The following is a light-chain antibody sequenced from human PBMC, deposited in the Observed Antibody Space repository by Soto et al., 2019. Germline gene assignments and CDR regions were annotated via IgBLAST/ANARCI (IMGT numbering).Light chain of an antibody. CDR1: QGIGTY. J-gene: IGKJ4*01. CDR3: QHFWSYPPS. CDR2: ASS. V-gene: IGKV1-9*01. Sequence: DIQLTKSPSFLSESIGERVSITCRASQGIGTYLHWYQQKPGQAPRLLMFASSTLESGVQSRFSGRESGTEFTLTVSSLQPEDFATYYCQHFWSYPPSFGGWTKVSVK.